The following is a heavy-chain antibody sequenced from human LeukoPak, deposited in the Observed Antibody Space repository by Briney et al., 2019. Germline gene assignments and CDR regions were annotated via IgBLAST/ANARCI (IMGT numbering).Heavy chain of an antibody. D-gene: IGHD6-19*01. J-gene: IGHJ4*02. CDR3: ARDSGSGCDY. Sequence: RSETLSLTCTVSGGSISSYYWSWIRQPPGKGLEWIGYIYTSGSTNYNPSLKSRVTISVDTSKNQFSLKLSSVAAADTAVYYCARDSGSGCDYWGQGTLVTVSS. CDR1: GGSISSYY. CDR2: IYTSGST. V-gene: IGHV4-4*09.